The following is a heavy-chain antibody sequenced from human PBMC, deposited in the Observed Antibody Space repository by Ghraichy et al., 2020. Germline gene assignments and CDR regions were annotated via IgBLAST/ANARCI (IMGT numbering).Heavy chain of an antibody. CDR3: ARAEAVPAAIVY. D-gene: IGHD2-2*01. CDR1: GGSISSYY. V-gene: IGHV4-59*01. CDR2: IYYSGST. Sequence: SETLSLTCTVSGGSISSYYWSWIRQPPGKGLEWIGYIYYSGSTNYNPSLKSRVTISVDTSKNQFSLKLSSVTAADTAVYYCARAEAVPAAIVYWGQGTLVTVSS. J-gene: IGHJ4*02.